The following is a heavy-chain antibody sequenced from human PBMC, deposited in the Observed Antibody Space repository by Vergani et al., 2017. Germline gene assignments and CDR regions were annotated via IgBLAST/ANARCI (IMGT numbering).Heavy chain of an antibody. CDR1: GFTFDDYA. CDR2: ISWNSGSI. V-gene: IGHV3-9*01. Sequence: EVQLVESGGGLVQPGRSLRLSCAASGFTFDDYAMHWARQAPGKGLEWVSGISWNSGSIGYADSVKGRFTISRDNAKNSLYLQMNSLRAEDTALYYCAKDIVQYRARAITGTTCFGYWGQGTLVTVSS. J-gene: IGHJ4*02. CDR3: AKDIVQYRARAITGTTCFGY. D-gene: IGHD1-7*01.